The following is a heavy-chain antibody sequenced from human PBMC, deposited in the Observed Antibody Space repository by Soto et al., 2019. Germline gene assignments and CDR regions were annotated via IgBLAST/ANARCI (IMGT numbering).Heavy chain of an antibody. CDR1: GFTFSNYV. Sequence: EVQLLEYGGGLVQPGGSLRLSCAASGFTFSNYVMSWVRQAPGTGLEWVSSVSNSGSNTYYAESVKGRVTISRDNSNNTLYLKMHSTLPEATALYYCARRGRTLPHYSYYMEVWGKGTTVTVSS. V-gene: IGHV3-23*01. CDR2: VSNSGSNT. J-gene: IGHJ6*03. CDR3: ARRGRTLPHYSYYMEV.